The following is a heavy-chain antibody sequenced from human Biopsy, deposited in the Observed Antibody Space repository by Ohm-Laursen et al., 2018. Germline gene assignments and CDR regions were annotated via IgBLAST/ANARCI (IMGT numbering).Heavy chain of an antibody. J-gene: IGHJ4*02. CDR1: GYAVTEFS. D-gene: IGHD1-1*01. Sequence: SVKVSCKVSGYAVTEFSMHWVRQVPGKGLEWMGGFAPENGKTVYAQNFQARVSLTEDTSTDTAYMELRSLRSEDTAVYYCAADINVWNVNYWGQGTQVTVSS. CDR2: FAPENGKT. V-gene: IGHV1-24*01. CDR3: AADINVWNVNY.